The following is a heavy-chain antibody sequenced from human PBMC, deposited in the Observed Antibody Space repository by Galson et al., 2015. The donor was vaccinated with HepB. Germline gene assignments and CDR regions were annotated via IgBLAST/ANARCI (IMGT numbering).Heavy chain of an antibody. CDR2: INAGNGNT. V-gene: IGHV1-3*01. CDR3: ARASYDYIWGCYRPPLDY. D-gene: IGHD3-16*02. Sequence: SVKVSCKASGYTFTSYAMHWVRQAPGQRLEWMGWINAGNGNTKYSQKFQGRVTITRDTSASTAYMELSSLRSEDTAVYYCARASYDYIWGCYRPPLDYWGQGTLVTVSS. J-gene: IGHJ4*02. CDR1: GYTFTSYA.